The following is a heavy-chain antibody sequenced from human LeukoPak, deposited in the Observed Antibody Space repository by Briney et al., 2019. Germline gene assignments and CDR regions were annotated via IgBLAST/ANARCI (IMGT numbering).Heavy chain of an antibody. CDR3: ARARGDSSGYWDY. J-gene: IGHJ4*02. D-gene: IGHD3-22*01. CDR2: TYYRSKWYN. V-gene: IGHV6-1*01. CDR1: GDSVSSKSAA. Sequence: SQTLSLTCVLSGDSVSSKSAAWNWVRQSPSRGLEWLGRTYYRSKWYNDYAVSVKSRITVNPDTSKNQFSLQLNSETPEDTAIYYCARARGDSSGYWDYWGQGTLVTVSS.